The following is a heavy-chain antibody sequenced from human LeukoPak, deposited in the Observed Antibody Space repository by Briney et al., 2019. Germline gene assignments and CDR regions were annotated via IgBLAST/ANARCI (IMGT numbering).Heavy chain of an antibody. J-gene: IGHJ4*02. Sequence: SETLSLTCTVSGDSISGYFWSWFRQPPGMRLEWIANIHSTGRTNHNPSLKSRVTMSVDASKNQFSLKLTSVAAADTAVYYCARHGSFGSGTHPLDSWGQGILVTVSS. CDR1: GDSISGYF. CDR2: IHSTGRT. V-gene: IGHV4-59*08. CDR3: ARHGSFGSGTHPLDS. D-gene: IGHD3-10*01.